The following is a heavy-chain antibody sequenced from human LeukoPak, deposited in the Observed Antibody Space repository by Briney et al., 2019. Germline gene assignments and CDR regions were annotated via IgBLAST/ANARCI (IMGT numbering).Heavy chain of an antibody. V-gene: IGHV4-39*01. CDR3: ARHERGITMVRGAPGINYYYYMDV. Sequence: SETLSVTCTVSGGSISSSSYYWGWIRQPPGKGLEWIGSIYYSGSTYYNPSLKSRVTISVDTSKNQFSLKLSSVTAADTAVYYCARHERGITMVRGAPGINYYYYMDVWGKGTTVTISS. J-gene: IGHJ6*03. CDR2: IYYSGST. D-gene: IGHD3-10*01. CDR1: GGSISSSSYY.